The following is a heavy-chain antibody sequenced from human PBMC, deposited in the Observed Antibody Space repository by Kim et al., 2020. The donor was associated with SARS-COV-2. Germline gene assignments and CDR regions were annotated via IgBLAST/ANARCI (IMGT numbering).Heavy chain of an antibody. CDR3: SGSSGWYRLDY. J-gene: IGHJ4*02. Sequence: SETLSLTCAVSGVSITSATWWTWVRQPPGKGLEWIGEMFHSGTTNYNPSLKSRVTISVDKSKNHFSLNLNSVTAADTAVYYCSGSSGWYRLDYWGQGT. CDR2: MFHSGTT. CDR1: GVSITSATW. D-gene: IGHD6-19*01. V-gene: IGHV4-4*02.